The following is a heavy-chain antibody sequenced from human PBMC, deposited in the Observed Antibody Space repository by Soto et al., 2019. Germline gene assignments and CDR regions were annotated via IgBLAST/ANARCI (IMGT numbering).Heavy chain of an antibody. CDR2: IYDSGST. CDR1: GGSISSSY. D-gene: IGHD3-22*01. J-gene: IGHJ5*02. V-gene: IGHV4-59*08. Sequence: PSETLSLTCTVSGGSISSSYWSWIRQPPGKGLEWIGYIYDSGSTYYNSSLKSRVTMSVDTSKNQFSLKLSSVTAADTAVYYCARVLAFYDSSGKFDWFDPWGQGTLVTVSS. CDR3: ARVLAFYDSSGKFDWFDP.